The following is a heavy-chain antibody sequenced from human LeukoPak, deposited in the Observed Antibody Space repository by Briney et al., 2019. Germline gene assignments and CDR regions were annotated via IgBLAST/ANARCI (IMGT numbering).Heavy chain of an antibody. V-gene: IGHV4-39*01. J-gene: IGHJ1*01. CDR3: ARLRYCSGGSCYAFSEYFQH. CDR1: GGSITSSSYY. CDR2: IYYSGST. D-gene: IGHD2-15*01. Sequence: SETLSLTCTVSGGSITSSSYYCGWIRQPPGKGLEWIGGIYYSGSTYYNPSLKSRVTISVDTSKNQFSLKLSSVTAADTAVYYCARLRYCSGGSCYAFSEYFQHWGQGTLVTVSS.